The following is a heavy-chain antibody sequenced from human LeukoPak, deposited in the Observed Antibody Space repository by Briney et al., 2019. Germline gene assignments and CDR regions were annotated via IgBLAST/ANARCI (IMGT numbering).Heavy chain of an antibody. D-gene: IGHD1-26*01. V-gene: IGHV3-23*01. J-gene: IGHJ4*02. CDR3: AKARGATVNDPADY. Sequence: GGSLRLSCAASGFSFSVYAMNWVRQAPGKGLEWVSSFGGSGGGPWHAASVKGRFSISRDNSKNTLYLQMSSLSDEDTALYYCAKARGATVNDPADYWGQGIMVTVSS. CDR2: FGGSGGGP. CDR1: GFSFSVYA.